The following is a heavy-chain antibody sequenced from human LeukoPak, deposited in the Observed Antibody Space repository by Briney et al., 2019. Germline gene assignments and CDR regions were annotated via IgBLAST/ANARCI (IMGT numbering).Heavy chain of an antibody. V-gene: IGHV3-23*01. J-gene: IGHJ4*02. CDR1: GFTFSSYA. D-gene: IGHD6-19*01. CDR3: AKDARIAVAGTLFDY. Sequence: WGSLRLSCAASGFTFSSYAMSWVRQAPGKGLEWVSAISGSGGSTYYADSVKGRFTISRDNSKNTLYLQMNSLRAEDTAVYYCAKDARIAVAGTLFDYWGQGTLVTVSS. CDR2: ISGSGGST.